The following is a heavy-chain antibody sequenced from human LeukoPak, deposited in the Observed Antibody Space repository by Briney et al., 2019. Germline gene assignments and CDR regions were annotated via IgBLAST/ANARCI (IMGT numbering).Heavy chain of an antibody. J-gene: IGHJ4*02. D-gene: IGHD2/OR15-2a*01. CDR3: AGHHPRNTVDF. CDR2: ISDIGSI. V-gene: IGHV4-59*08. Sequence: SETLSLTCTVSGGPISSYYWSWIRQPPGKGLEWIAYISDIGSINYNPSLKSRVTISLETSKNQFSLKLSSVTAADTAVYYCAGHHPRNTVDFWGQGTLVTVSS. CDR1: GGPISSYY.